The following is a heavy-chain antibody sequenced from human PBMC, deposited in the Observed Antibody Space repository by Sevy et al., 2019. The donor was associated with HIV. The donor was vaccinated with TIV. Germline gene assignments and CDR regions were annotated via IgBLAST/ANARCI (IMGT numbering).Heavy chain of an antibody. D-gene: IGHD2-8*01. Sequence: GGSLRLSCAASGFTFSSYTMNWVRQAPGKGLEWISYISSSGSTIYYADSVKGRFTISRDNAKNSLYLQMNSLRDEDRAVYYCARDDLGYCTTTGGWGWFDPWGQGTLVTVSS. CDR1: GFTFSSYT. V-gene: IGHV3-48*02. CDR3: ARDDLGYCTTTGGWGWFDP. CDR2: ISSSGSTI. J-gene: IGHJ5*02.